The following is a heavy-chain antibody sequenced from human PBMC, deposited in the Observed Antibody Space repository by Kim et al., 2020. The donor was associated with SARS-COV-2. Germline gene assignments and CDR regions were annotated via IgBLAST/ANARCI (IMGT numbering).Heavy chain of an antibody. J-gene: IGHJ6*02. CDR1: GFTFSSYG. V-gene: IGHV3-30*18. CDR3: AKVLAYYYGSGSYYPPLYYYGMDV. Sequence: GGSLRLSCAASGFTFSSYGMHWVRQAPGKGLEWVAVISYDGSNKYYADSVKGRFTISRDNSKNTLYLQMNSLRAEDTAVYYCAKVLAYYYGSGSYYPPLYYYGMDVWGQGTTVTVSS. D-gene: IGHD3-10*01. CDR2: ISYDGSNK.